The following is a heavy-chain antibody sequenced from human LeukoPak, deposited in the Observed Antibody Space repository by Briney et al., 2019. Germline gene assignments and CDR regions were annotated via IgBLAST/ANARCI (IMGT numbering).Heavy chain of an antibody. CDR1: GFTFSSYS. CDR2: ISSSSSYI. J-gene: IGHJ4*02. D-gene: IGHD3-22*01. CDR3: ARGRTYYYDSSSYFSFDY. Sequence: GGSLRLSCAASGFTFSSYSMNWVRQAPGKGLEWVSSISSSSSYIYYADSVKGRFTISRDNAKNSLYLQMNSLRAEDTAVYYCARGRTYYYDSSSYFSFDYWGQGTLVTVSS. V-gene: IGHV3-21*01.